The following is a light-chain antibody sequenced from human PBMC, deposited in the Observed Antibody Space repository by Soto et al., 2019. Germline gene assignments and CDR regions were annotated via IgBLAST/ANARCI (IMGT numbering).Light chain of an antibody. CDR3: QQYNSYSRT. CDR2: HAS. J-gene: IGKJ1*01. CDR1: QGISNW. Sequence: DIQMTQSASTLSASIGDTVTVACRASQGISNWLAWYQQKPGKAPKLLIFHASSLESGVPSRFSGSGSGTEFTLTISSLQPDDFATYYCQQYNSYSRTFGQGTKVDIK. V-gene: IGKV1-5*01.